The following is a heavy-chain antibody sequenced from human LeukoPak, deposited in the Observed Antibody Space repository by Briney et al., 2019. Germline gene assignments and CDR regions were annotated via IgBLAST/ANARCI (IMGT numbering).Heavy chain of an antibody. D-gene: IGHD3-3*01. CDR1: GYSISSGYY. Sequence: PSETLSLTCAVSGYSISSGYYWGWIRQPPGKGLEWIGSIYHSGSTYYNPSLKSRVTISVDTSKNQFSLKLSSVTAADTAVYYCARGDYDFWSGYYSREHNWFDPWGQGTLVTVSS. CDR3: ARGDYDFWSGYYSREHNWFDP. V-gene: IGHV4-38-2*01. J-gene: IGHJ5*02. CDR2: IYHSGST.